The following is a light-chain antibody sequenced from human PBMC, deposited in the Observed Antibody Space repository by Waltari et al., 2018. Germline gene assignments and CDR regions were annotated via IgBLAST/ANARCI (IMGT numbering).Light chain of an antibody. V-gene: IGLV2-14*03. CDR2: DVT. J-gene: IGLJ3*02. CDR3: TSQALDGVVL. Sequence: QSALTQPASVSGSPGQSITISCTGIGSAIDDSDFVSWYQHQPGKAPRVIIYDVTNLPSGISHRFSASKSGSTASLTISGLQPEDEGDYYCTSQALDGVVLFGGGTQVTV. CDR1: GSAIDDSDF.